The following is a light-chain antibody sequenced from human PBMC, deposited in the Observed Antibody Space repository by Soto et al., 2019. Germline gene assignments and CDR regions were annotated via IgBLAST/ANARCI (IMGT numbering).Light chain of an antibody. CDR1: SSDFNNYNR. V-gene: IGLV2-18*01. J-gene: IGLJ1*01. CDR2: EVN. Sequence: QSALTQPPSVSGSPGQSVTISCTGTSSDFNNYNRVSWYQRPPGTGPKLIIFEVNNRPSGVPDRFSGSKSGNTASLTISGLQAEDEGEYYCGLYTTDSTYVLGPGTKVTVL. CDR3: GLYTTDSTYV.